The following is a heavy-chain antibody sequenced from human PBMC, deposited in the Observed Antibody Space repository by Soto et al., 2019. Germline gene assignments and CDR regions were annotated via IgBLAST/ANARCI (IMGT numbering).Heavy chain of an antibody. J-gene: IGHJ4*01. CDR3: TRATDWG. CDR1: GFTFSSYG. CDR2: IWYDGSNK. D-gene: IGHD1-1*01. Sequence: GRSLRLSCAASGFTFSSYGMHWVRQAPGKGLEWVAVIWYDGSNKYYADSVKGRFTSSRDNSKNTLYLQMNSLKTEDTAVYYSTRATDWGWGLGTLVTVSS. V-gene: IGHV3-33*01.